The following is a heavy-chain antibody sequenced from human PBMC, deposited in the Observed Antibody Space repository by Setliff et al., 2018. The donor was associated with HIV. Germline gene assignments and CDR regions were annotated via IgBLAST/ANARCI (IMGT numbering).Heavy chain of an antibody. V-gene: IGHV4-34*01. Sequence: SETLSLTCAVYRGSFSHYYWTWIRQSPGKGLEWIAEINQERTTFYNPSLKSRVTMSVDTSKNQFSMRLSSVTAADTAVYYCARPEQANDWGYYFDSWGQGTLVTSPQ. CDR2: INQERTT. CDR3: ARPEQANDWGYYFDS. J-gene: IGHJ4*02. CDR1: RGSFSHYY. D-gene: IGHD7-27*01.